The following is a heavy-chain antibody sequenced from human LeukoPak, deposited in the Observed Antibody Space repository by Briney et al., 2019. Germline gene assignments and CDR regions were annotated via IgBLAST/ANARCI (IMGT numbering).Heavy chain of an antibody. V-gene: IGHV3-23*01. J-gene: IGHJ4*02. CDR1: GFTFSNFA. D-gene: IGHD6-19*01. CDR3: AKRQWLGHGGPYDS. CDR2: I. Sequence: GGSLRLSCAASGFTFSNFAVVWVRQAPGKGLEWVCAIYYADSVRGRFTISRDNSKSTVSLQMNSLSAEDTALYYCAKRQWLGHGGPYDSWGQGTPVTVSS.